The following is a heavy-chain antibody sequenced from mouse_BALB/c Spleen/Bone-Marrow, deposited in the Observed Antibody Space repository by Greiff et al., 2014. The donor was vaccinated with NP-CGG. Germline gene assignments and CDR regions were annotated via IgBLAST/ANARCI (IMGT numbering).Heavy chain of an antibody. CDR2: INNNGGST. CDR3: ARVYGWYFDV. V-gene: IGHV5-6-3*01. J-gene: IGHJ1*01. Sequence: DVKLVESGGGLVQPGGSLKLSCVASGFTFSSYGMSWVRQTPDKRLELVATINNNGGSTYYPDSVKGQFTISRDNAKNTLYLQXXXXKSEDTAMYYCARVYGWYFDVWGAGTTVTVSS. D-gene: IGHD1-1*01. CDR1: GFTFSSYG.